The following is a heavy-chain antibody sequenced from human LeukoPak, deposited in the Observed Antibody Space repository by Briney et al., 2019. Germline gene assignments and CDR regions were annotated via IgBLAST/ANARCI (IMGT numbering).Heavy chain of an antibody. D-gene: IGHD4-17*01. Sequence: PGGSLRLSCAASGFTFSSYAMSWVRQAPGKGLEWVSAISGSGGSTYYADSVKGRFTISRENSKNTLYLQMNSLRAEDTAVYYCAKVQYGYYPNRITFDYWGQGTLVTVSS. CDR3: AKVQYGYYPNRITFDY. J-gene: IGHJ4*02. CDR2: ISGSGGST. CDR1: GFTFSSYA. V-gene: IGHV3-23*01.